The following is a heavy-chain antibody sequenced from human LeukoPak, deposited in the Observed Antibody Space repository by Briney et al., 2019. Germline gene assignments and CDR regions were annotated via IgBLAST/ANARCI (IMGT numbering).Heavy chain of an antibody. J-gene: IGHJ4*02. CDR2: ISGSGSNT. CDR1: GFSFSSYA. CDR3: AKDRTSGSPGPNR. Sequence: GGSLRLSCGASGFSFSSYAMSWVRQAPGKGLEWVSVISGSGSNTYYADSVKGRFTISRDNSKNTLYLQINGLRAEDTAVYYCAKDRTSGSPGPNRWGQGTLVTVSS. D-gene: IGHD3-10*01. V-gene: IGHV3-23*01.